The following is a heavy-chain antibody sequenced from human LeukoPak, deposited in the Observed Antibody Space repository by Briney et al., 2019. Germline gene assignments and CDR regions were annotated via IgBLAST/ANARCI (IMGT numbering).Heavy chain of an antibody. CDR1: GYTFTSYG. Sequence: ASVKVSCKASGYTFTSYGISWVRQAPGQGLEWMGWISAYNGNTNYAQKLQGRVTMTTDTSTSTAYMELRSLRSDDTAVYYCARVLPYYDFWSGSSEKNLDYWGQGTLVTVSS. CDR2: ISAYNGNT. V-gene: IGHV1-18*01. J-gene: IGHJ4*02. CDR3: ARVLPYYDFWSGSSEKNLDY. D-gene: IGHD3-3*01.